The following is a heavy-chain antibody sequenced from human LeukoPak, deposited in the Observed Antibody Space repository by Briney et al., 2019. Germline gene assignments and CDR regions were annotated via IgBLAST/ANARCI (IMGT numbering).Heavy chain of an antibody. CDR3: ARDGGDGSSYYYGMDV. CDR1: GFTFSTYE. Sequence: KTGGSLRLSCAASGFTFSTYEMNWVRQAPGKGLEWVSSISSSSSYIYYADSVKGRFTISRDNAKNSLYLQMNSLRAEDTAVYYCARDGGDGSSYYYGMDVWGQGTTVTVSS. J-gene: IGHJ6*02. V-gene: IGHV3-21*01. D-gene: IGHD5-24*01. CDR2: ISSSSSYI.